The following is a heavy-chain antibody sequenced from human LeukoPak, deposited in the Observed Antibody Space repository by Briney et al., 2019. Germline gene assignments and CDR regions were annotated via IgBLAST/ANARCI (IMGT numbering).Heavy chain of an antibody. D-gene: IGHD3-22*01. CDR2: ITDTGGNT. CDR1: GFTFGSYA. V-gene: IGHV3-23*01. J-gene: IGHJ4*02. CDR3: VNPYYYDSNGYLSEFDY. Sequence: GGSLRLSCAASGFTFGSYAMSWVRQAPGKALEWVSAITDTGGNTYYADSVKGRFTISRDNSKNTLSLQMNSLRAEDTAVYYCVNPYYYDSNGYLSEFDYWGQGTLVTVSS.